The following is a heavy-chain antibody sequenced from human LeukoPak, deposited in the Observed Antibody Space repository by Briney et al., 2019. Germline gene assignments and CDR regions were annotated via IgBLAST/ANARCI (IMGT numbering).Heavy chain of an antibody. CDR1: GFTFSSYV. Sequence: GGSLRLSCAASGFTFSSYVMHWVRQAPGKGLEWVAIISYDGSNEYYADSVKGRFTISRENAKNSLYLQMNSLRAGDTAVYYCARFNYDSSGGAFDIWGQGTMVTVSS. CDR2: ISYDGSNE. CDR3: ARFNYDSSGGAFDI. J-gene: IGHJ3*02. D-gene: IGHD3-22*01. V-gene: IGHV3-30*14.